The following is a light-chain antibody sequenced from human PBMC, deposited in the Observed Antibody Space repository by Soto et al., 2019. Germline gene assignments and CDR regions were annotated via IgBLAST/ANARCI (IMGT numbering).Light chain of an antibody. V-gene: IGKV1-39*01. Sequence: DIQMTQSPSSLSESARDRVTRTCRASQGISTYLNWYQQKPGKATKLLIYAASSLQSGVPSRFSGSGSETDFTLTISSLQPEEFATYSCKKSYNTTWTVGNGNKVAIK. J-gene: IGKJ1*01. CDR3: KKSYNTTWT. CDR2: AAS. CDR1: QGISTY.